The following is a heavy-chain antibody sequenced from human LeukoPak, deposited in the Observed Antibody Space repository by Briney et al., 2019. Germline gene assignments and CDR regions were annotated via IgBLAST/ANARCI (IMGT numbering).Heavy chain of an antibody. J-gene: IGHJ4*02. CDR2: ISSSCGST. CDR1: GFTLSSYT. CDR3: AKRSDGGSYSAIDY. Sequence: AGRCLSLSSAASGFTLSSYTLSCVRGAPGKGLEWGSAISSSCGSTYYAESVKGRFTFPRDNSKHTLYLQLNSLRAEDPAIYYCAKRSDGGSYSAIDYWGEGALVTVSS. V-gene: IGHV3-23*01. D-gene: IGHD1-26*01.